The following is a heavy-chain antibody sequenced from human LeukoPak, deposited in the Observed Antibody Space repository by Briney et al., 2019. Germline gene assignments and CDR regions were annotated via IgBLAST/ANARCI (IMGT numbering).Heavy chain of an antibody. CDR2: IYYSGST. CDR3: ASLLGGYVWGSYRLGAFDI. Sequence: SETLSLTCTVSGGSISSSSYYWGWIRQPPGKGLEWIGSIYYSGSTYYNPSLKSRVTISVDTSKNQFSLKLSSVTAADTAVYYCASLLGGYVWGSYRLGAFDIWGQGTMVTVSS. J-gene: IGHJ3*02. V-gene: IGHV4-39*01. CDR1: GGSISSSSYY. D-gene: IGHD3-16*02.